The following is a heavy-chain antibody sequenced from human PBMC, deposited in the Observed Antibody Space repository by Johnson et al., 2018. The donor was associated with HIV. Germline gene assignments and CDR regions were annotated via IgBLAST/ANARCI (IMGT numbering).Heavy chain of an antibody. CDR1: GFTFSGYA. Sequence: QVQLVESGGDLVQPGGSLRLSCAASGFTFSGYAMHWVRQAPGKGLEWVAVISYDRSNKYYADSVKGRFTIARDNSKNTLFLQMNSLRAEDTAVYYCARDDSGSKSLGAFDTWGQGTMVTVSS. CDR2: ISYDRSNK. J-gene: IGHJ3*02. V-gene: IGHV3-30-3*01. D-gene: IGHD1-26*01. CDR3: ARDDSGSKSLGAFDT.